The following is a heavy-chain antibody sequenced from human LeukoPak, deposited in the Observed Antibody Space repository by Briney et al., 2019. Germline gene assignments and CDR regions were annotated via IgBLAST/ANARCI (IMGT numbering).Heavy chain of an antibody. J-gene: IGHJ4*02. V-gene: IGHV1-69*06. CDR2: IIPIFGTA. CDR1: GGTFSSYA. D-gene: IGHD1-20*01. Sequence: GASVKVSCKASGGTFSSYAISWVRQAPGQGLEWMGGIIPIFGTANYAQKFQGRVTITADKSTSTAYMELSSLRSEDTAVYYCARGPGRYNWNDGYFDYWGQGTLVTVAS. CDR3: ARGPGRYNWNDGYFDY.